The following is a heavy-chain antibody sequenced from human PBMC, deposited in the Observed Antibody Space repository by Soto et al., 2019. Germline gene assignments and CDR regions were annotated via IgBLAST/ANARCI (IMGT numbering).Heavy chain of an antibody. CDR1: GFSLSNARMV. V-gene: IGHV2-26*01. D-gene: IGHD1-26*01. CDR3: ARILSGSYKVDY. Sequence: QVTLKESGPVLVKPTETLTLTCTVSGFSLSNARMVVSWIRQPPGKALEWLAHIFSNDEKSYSTSLKSRLTISKDTSKSQVVRTMTNIDPVDTATYCCARILSGSYKVDYWGQGTLVTVSS. CDR2: IFSNDEK. J-gene: IGHJ4*02.